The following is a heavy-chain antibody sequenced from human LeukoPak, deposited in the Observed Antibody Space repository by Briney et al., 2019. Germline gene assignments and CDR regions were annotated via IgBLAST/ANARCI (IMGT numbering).Heavy chain of an antibody. CDR3: ARDTVTIFGVVILFDY. J-gene: IGHJ4*02. V-gene: IGHV3-21*01. D-gene: IGHD3-3*01. CDR1: GFTFSSYS. CDR2: ISSSSSYI. Sequence: GGSLRLSCAASGFTFSSYSMNWVRQAPGKGLEWVSSISSSSSYIYYADSVKGRFTISRDNAKNSLYLQMNSLRAEDTAVYYCARDTVTIFGVVILFDYWGQGTLVTVSS.